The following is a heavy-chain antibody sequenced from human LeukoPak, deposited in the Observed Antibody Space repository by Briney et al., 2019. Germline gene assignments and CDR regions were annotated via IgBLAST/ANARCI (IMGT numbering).Heavy chain of an antibody. Sequence: PGGSLRLSCAASGFTFSSYGMSWVRQAPGKGLEWVSAISGSGGSTYYADSVKGRFTISRDNSKNTLYLQMGSLRAEDMAVYYCAREASGYDPSLVGAFDIWGQGTMVTVSS. CDR1: GFTFSSYG. CDR2: ISGSGGST. D-gene: IGHD5-12*01. CDR3: AREASGYDPSLVGAFDI. J-gene: IGHJ3*02. V-gene: IGHV3-23*01.